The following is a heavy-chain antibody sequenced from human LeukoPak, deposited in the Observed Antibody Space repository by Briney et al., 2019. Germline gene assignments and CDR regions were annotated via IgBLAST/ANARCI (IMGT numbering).Heavy chain of an antibody. CDR2: IYYSGST. CDR3: ARTYYYDSSGHDAFDI. CDR1: GGSISRYY. D-gene: IGHD3-22*01. V-gene: IGHV4-59*01. J-gene: IGHJ3*02. Sequence: SETLSLTCTVSGGSISRYYWSWIRQPPGKGREWIGYIYYSGSTNYNPSLKSRVTISVDTSKNQFSLELSSVTAADTAVYYCARTYYYDSSGHDAFDIWGQGTMITVSS.